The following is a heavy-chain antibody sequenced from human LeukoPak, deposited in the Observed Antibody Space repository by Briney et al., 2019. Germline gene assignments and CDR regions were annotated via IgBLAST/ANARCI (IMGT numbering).Heavy chain of an antibody. CDR1: GGSISSSGYY. V-gene: IGHV4-61*05. Sequence: KSSETLSLTCTVSGGSISSSGYYWGWIRQPPGKGLEWIGYIYYSGSTNYNPSLESRVTISVDTSKNQFSLKLTSVTAADTAVYYCARTTEGGYTYGYFYYYYMDVWGKGTTVTISS. CDR2: IYYSGST. D-gene: IGHD5-18*01. J-gene: IGHJ6*03. CDR3: ARTTEGGYTYGYFYYYYMDV.